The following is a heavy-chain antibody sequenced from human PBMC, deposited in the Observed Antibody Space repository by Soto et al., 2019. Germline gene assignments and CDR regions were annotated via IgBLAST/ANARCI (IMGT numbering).Heavy chain of an antibody. CDR1: GGSISSSSYY. CDR3: ARRPTLYYYGSGSPYFDY. D-gene: IGHD3-10*01. CDR2: IYYSGST. Sequence: SETLSLTCTVSGGSISSSSYYWGWIRQPPGKGLEWIGSIYYSGSTYYNPSLKSRVTISVDTSKNQFSLKLSSVTAADTAVYYCARRPTLYYYGSGSPYFDYWGQGTLVTVSS. J-gene: IGHJ4*02. V-gene: IGHV4-39*01.